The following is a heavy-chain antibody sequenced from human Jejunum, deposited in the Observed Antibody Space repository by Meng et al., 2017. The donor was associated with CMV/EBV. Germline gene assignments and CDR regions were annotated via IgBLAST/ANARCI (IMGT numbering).Heavy chain of an antibody. CDR3: ARLRYSSAFYMDH. CDR2: LRSIGDT. V-gene: IGHV3-23*01. Sequence: SFVASGFTFSSPALSWVRQAPGKGLEWVSTLRSIGDTYYADSVKGRFIISRDNFKNTLYLQMNNLRAEDTALYYCARLRYSSAFYMDHWGQGTLVTVSS. D-gene: IGHD6-19*01. CDR1: GFTFSSPA. J-gene: IGHJ4*02.